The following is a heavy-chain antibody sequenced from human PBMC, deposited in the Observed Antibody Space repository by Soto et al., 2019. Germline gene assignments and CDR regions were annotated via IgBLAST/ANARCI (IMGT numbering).Heavy chain of an antibody. Sequence: QVQLVESGGGLVKPGGSLTLSCVASGFTFSDYYMAWIRQTPGKGLEWVSYTSVDGGDRFYADSVKGRFTISRDNARKSMSVQMDSLRDEDTAVYYCARPNGESMRYYHGMDVWGQGTTVIVSS. CDR2: TSVDGGDR. CDR1: GFTFSDYY. J-gene: IGHJ6*02. V-gene: IGHV3-11*01. D-gene: IGHD3-10*01. CDR3: ARPNGESMRYYHGMDV.